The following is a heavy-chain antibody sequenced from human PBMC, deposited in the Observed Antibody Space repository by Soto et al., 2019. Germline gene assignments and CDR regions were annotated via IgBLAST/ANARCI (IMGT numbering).Heavy chain of an antibody. CDR2: ISSSSSYI. J-gene: IGHJ4*02. D-gene: IGHD5-12*01. Sequence: EVQLVESGGGLVKPGGSLRLSCAASGFTFSSYSMNWVRQAPGKGLEWVSSISSSSSYIYYADSVKGRFTISRDNAKNSLYLQRNSLSAADTAVYYCAREWLQFWVDYWGQGTLVTVSS. CDR3: AREWLQFWVDY. V-gene: IGHV3-21*01. CDR1: GFTFSSYS.